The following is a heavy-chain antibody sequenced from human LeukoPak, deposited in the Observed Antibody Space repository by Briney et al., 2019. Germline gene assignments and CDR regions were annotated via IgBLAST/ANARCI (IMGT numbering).Heavy chain of an antibody. V-gene: IGHV3-48*01. J-gene: IGHJ3*02. CDR1: GFTFSSHN. CDR2: INFKSEDI. Sequence: GGSLRLSCAASGFTFSSHNMNWVRQAPGKGLEWISFINFKSEDIRYADSVEGRFIISRDNARKSLYLHMNSLRAEDTAVYYCARTDYGDYVFAFDIWGQGTMVTVSS. D-gene: IGHD4-17*01. CDR3: ARTDYGDYVFAFDI.